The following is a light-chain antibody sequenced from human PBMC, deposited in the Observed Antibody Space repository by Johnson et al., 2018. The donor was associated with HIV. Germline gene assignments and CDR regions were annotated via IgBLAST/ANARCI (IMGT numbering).Light chain of an antibody. CDR2: DNN. CDR3: GTWDSSLSAS. V-gene: IGLV1-51*01. Sequence: QSVLTQPPSVSAAPGQTVTISCSGNSSNIGKNYVAWYQQLPGTAPKLLIYDNNKRPSGIPDRFSGFKSGTSATLGITGLQTGDEADYYCGTWDSSLSASFGTGTKVTVL. J-gene: IGLJ1*01. CDR1: SSNIGKNY.